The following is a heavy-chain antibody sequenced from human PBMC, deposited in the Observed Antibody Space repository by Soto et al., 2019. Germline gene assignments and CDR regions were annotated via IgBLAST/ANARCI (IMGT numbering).Heavy chain of an antibody. CDR3: EGALASQGLFDR. CDR2: IYYTGST. Sequence: SETLSLTCSVSSGSIRSYYWSWIRQPPGKEMEWIGYIYYTGSTKYNPSLKSRATISIDMSKNQFSLKLSSVTAADTAVYYPEGALASQGLFDRWGRGTRVTVSS. CDR1: SGSIRSYY. D-gene: IGHD3-9*01. V-gene: IGHV4-59*01. J-gene: IGHJ4*02.